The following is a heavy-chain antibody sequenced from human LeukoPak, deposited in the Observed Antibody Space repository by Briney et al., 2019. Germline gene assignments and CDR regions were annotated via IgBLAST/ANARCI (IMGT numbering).Heavy chain of an antibody. CDR2: ISGSGGRT. Sequence: GGSLRLSCAASEFTFSKYGMHWVRQAPGKGLEWVSSISGSGGRTYYADSVKGRFTISRDNSKNTLYLQMNSLRAEDTAVYYCAKDWTGTKPFDLWGRGTLVTVSS. V-gene: IGHV3-23*01. D-gene: IGHD3/OR15-3a*01. CDR1: EFTFSKYG. CDR3: AKDWTGTKPFDL. J-gene: IGHJ2*01.